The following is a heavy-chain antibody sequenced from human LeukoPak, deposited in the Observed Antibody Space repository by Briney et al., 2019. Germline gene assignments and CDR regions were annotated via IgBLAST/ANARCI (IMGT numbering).Heavy chain of an antibody. D-gene: IGHD1-26*01. J-gene: IGHJ3*02. Sequence: ASVKVPCKASGYTFTSYYMHWVRQAPGQGLEWMGIINPSGGSTSYAQKFQGRVTMTRDTSTSTVYMELSSLRSEDTAVYYCARDPVGLNAFDIWGQGTMVTVSS. CDR2: INPSGGST. CDR3: ARDPVGLNAFDI. CDR1: GYTFTSYY. V-gene: IGHV1-46*01.